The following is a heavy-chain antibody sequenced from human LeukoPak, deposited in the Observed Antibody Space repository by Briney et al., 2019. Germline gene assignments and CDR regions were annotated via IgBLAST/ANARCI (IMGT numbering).Heavy chain of an antibody. V-gene: IGHV3-74*01. Sequence: GGSLRLSCAASGFTFSSYWMHWVRQAPGKGLVSVSRVNSDGSSTRYADSVKGRFTISRDNAKNTLYLQMDSLRADDTAVYYCARDKLVGITDAFDIWGQGTVVTVSS. D-gene: IGHD2-21*01. CDR3: ARDKLVGITDAFDI. J-gene: IGHJ3*02. CDR2: VNSDGSST. CDR1: GFTFSSYW.